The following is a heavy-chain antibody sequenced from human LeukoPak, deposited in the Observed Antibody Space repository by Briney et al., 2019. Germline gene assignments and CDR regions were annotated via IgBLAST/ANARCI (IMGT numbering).Heavy chain of an antibody. CDR1: GGTFSSYA. D-gene: IGHD5-12*01. V-gene: IGHV1-69*05. CDR3: ARSGGQPYYFDY. Sequence: SVEVSFKASGGTFSSYAISWVRQASGQGLEWMGGIIPIFGTANYAQKFQGRVTITTDESTSTAYMELSSLRSEDTAVYYCARSGGQPYYFDYWGQGTLVTVSS. CDR2: IIPIFGTA. J-gene: IGHJ4*02.